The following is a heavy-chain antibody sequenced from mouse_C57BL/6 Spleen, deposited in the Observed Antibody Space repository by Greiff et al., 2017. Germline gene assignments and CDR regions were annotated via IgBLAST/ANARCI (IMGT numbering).Heavy chain of an antibody. D-gene: IGHD1-1*01. J-gene: IGHJ2*01. CDR3: ARAYYGSCDHDY. Sequence: QVQLQQPGAELVKPGASVKLSCKASGYTFTSYWMHWVKQRPGQGLEWIGMIHPNSGSTNYNEKFKSKATLTADKSSSTASMQLSSLTSVDSAVYSSARAYYGSCDHDYWGQGTTLTVSS. CDR2: IHPNSGST. V-gene: IGHV1-64*01. CDR1: GYTFTSYW.